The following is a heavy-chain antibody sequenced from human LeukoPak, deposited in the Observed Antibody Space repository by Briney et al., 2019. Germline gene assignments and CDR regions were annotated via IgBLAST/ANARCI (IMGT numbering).Heavy chain of an antibody. V-gene: IGHV3-74*01. CDR1: GFTFSGYW. D-gene: IGHD6-19*01. Sequence: GGSLRLSCAASGFTFSGYWMHWVRQAPGKGPVWVSRINPGGSDTVYADSVKGRFTISRDNVNNTLYLQMSSLTADDTAVYYCARESTVAGSYYFDYWGQGTLATVAS. CDR3: ARESTVAGSYYFDY. CDR2: INPGGSDT. J-gene: IGHJ4*02.